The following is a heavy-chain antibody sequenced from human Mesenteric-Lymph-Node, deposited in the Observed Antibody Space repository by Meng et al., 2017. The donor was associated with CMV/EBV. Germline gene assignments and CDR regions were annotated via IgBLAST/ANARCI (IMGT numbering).Heavy chain of an antibody. D-gene: IGHD1-14*01. Sequence: GESLKISCAASGFTFSSYSMNWVRQAPGKGLEWVSSISSSSSYIYYADSVEGRFTISRNNAKNSLYLQMNSLRAEDTAVYYCARTPVYTDTYNRFDPWGKGTLVTVSS. V-gene: IGHV3-21*01. CDR2: ISSSSSYI. CDR1: GFTFSSYS. J-gene: IGHJ5*02. CDR3: ARTPVYTDTYNRFDP.